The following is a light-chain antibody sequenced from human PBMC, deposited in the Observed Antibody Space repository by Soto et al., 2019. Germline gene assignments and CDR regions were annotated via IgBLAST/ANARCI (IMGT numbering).Light chain of an antibody. CDR1: QSISSY. J-gene: IGKJ4*01. Sequence: DIQMTPFPSSPSASGGGGGNSTCRATQSISSYLNWYQQKPGKAPKLLIYAASSLQSGVPTRFSGSGFGTDFTLTISSLQPEDFATYYCQQSHSMPLTFGGGTKVDIK. CDR2: AAS. CDR3: QQSHSMPLT. V-gene: IGKV1-39*01.